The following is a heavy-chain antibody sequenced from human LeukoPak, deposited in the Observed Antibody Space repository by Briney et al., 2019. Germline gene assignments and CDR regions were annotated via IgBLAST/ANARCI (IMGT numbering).Heavy chain of an antibody. CDR1: GCTFTGYY. CDR3: ARREQWLVGDDY. D-gene: IGHD6-19*01. CDR2: INPNSGGT. V-gene: IGHV1-2*02. Sequence: GASVKVSCKVSGCTFTGYYMHWVRQAPGQGLEWMGWINPNSGGTNYAQKFQGRVTMTRDTSISTAYMELRSLRSDDTAVYYCARREQWLVGDDYWGQGTLVTVSS. J-gene: IGHJ4*02.